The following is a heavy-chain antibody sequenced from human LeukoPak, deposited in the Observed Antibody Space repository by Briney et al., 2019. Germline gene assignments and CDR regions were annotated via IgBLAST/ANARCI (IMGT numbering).Heavy chain of an antibody. CDR3: ARESSSSWYRGSWFDP. V-gene: IGHV3-66*01. J-gene: IGHJ5*02. Sequence: GGSLRLSCAASGFTVSSNYMSCVRQAPGKGLEWVSVIYSGGSTYYADSVKGRFTISRDNSKNTLYLQMNSLRAEDTAVYYCARESSSSWYRGSWFDPWGQGTLVTVSS. CDR2: IYSGGST. D-gene: IGHD6-13*01. CDR1: GFTVSSNY.